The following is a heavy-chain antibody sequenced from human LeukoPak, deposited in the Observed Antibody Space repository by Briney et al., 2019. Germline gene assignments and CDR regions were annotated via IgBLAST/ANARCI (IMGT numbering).Heavy chain of an antibody. CDR3: ARGSTDFDY. V-gene: IGHV4-59*08. Sequence: SETLSLTCTVSGGSISSYYWSWIRQAPGKGLEGIGHIYYSGSTTYTPSLASRATISVDTSKNPFSLKLSSVTATDTALYYCARGSTDFDYWGQGTLVTVS. D-gene: IGHD2-2*01. J-gene: IGHJ4*02. CDR2: IYYSGST. CDR1: GGSISSYY.